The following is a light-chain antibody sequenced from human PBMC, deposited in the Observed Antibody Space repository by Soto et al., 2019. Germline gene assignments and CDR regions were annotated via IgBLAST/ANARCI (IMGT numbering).Light chain of an antibody. J-gene: IGLJ2*01. V-gene: IGLV2-14*01. Sequence: QSALTQPASVSGSPGQSITISCTGTSSDVGGYNYVSWYQQHPVKAPTLMIYDVSNRPSGVSNRFSGSKSGNTASLTISGLQAEDEADYYCSSYTSSSTVVFGGGTKVTVL. CDR1: SSDVGGYNY. CDR2: DVS. CDR3: SSYTSSSTVV.